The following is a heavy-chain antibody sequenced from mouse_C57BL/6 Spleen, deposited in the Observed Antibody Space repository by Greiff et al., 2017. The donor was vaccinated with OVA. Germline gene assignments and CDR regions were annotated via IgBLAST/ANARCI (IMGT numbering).Heavy chain of an antibody. J-gene: IGHJ2*01. D-gene: IGHD2-1*01. CDR2: INYDGSST. CDR3: ARDRDYYGNYGYFDY. V-gene: IGHV5-16*01. CDR1: GFTFSDYY. Sequence: EVQLVESEGGLVQPGTSMKLSCTASGFTFSDYYMAWVRQVPEKGLEWVANINYDGSSTYYLDSLKSRFIISRDTAKNILYLQMSSLKSEDTATYYCARDRDYYGNYGYFDYWGQGTTLTVSS.